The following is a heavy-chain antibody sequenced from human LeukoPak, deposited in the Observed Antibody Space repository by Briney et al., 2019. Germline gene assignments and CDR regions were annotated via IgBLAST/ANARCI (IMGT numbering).Heavy chain of an antibody. J-gene: IGHJ6*03. CDR3: AKAHSNPYYYYYYYMDV. CDR2: IKQDGSEK. CDR1: GFTFSSYW. Sequence: GGSLRLSCAASGFTFSSYWMSWVRQAPGKGLEWVANIKQDGSEKYYVDSVKGRFAISRDNAKNSLYLQMNSLRAEDTAVYYCAKAHSNPYYYYYYYMDVWGKGTTVTVSS. D-gene: IGHD4-11*01. V-gene: IGHV3-7*03.